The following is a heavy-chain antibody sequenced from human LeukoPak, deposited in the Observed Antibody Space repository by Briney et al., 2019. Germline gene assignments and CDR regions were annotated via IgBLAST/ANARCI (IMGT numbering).Heavy chain of an antibody. CDR3: AREAEGATNPSHFDY. J-gene: IGHJ4*02. CDR1: GGTFSSYA. D-gene: IGHD1-26*01. Sequence: SVKVSCKASGGTFSSYAISWVRQAPGQGLEWMGGIIPIFGRANYAQKFQGRVTITAHESTSTAYMELSGLRSEDTAVYYCAREAEGATNPSHFDYWGQGTLVTVSS. CDR2: IIPIFGRA. V-gene: IGHV1-69*13.